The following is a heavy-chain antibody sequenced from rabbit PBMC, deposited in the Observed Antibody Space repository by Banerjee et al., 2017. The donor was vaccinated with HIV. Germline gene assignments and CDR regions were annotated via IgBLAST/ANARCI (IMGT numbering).Heavy chain of an antibody. V-gene: IGHV1S40*01. Sequence: QSLEESGGDLVKPEGSLTLTCKASGIDFSSDYYMCWVRQAPGKGLEWIASIYTGSGSTYYASWAKGRFTISKTSSTTVTLQMTSLTAADTATYFCARDLAGAIGWNFNLWGPGTLVTVS. D-gene: IGHD4-1*01. J-gene: IGHJ4*01. CDR1: GIDFSSDYY. CDR3: ARDLAGAIGWNFNL. CDR2: IYTGSGST.